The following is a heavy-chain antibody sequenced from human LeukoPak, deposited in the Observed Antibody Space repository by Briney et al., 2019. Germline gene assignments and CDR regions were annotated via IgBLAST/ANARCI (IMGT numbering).Heavy chain of an antibody. V-gene: IGHV4-61*02. CDR3: ARRVGATYFDY. CDR2: IYTSGST. Sequence: SQTLSLTCTVSGGSISSGSYYWSWIRQLAGKGLEWIGRIYTSGSTNYNPSLKSRVTISVDTSKNQFSLKLSSVTAADTAVYYCARRVGATYFDYWGQGTLVTVSS. D-gene: IGHD1-26*01. CDR1: GGSISSGSYY. J-gene: IGHJ4*02.